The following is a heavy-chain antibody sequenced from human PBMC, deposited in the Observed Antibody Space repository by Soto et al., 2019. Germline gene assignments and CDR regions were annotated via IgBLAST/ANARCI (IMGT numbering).Heavy chain of an antibody. Sequence: QVQLVESGGGVAQPGRSLRLSCAASGFTFSSYAMHWVRQAPGKGLEWVAVISYDGNNRYYADSVKGRFTISRDNSKNTLYLQMNSLRAEDTAVYYCARGDSSSWYLIGYWGQGTLVTVSS. CDR3: ARGDSSSWYLIGY. CDR1: GFTFSSYA. CDR2: ISYDGNNR. V-gene: IGHV3-30-3*01. D-gene: IGHD6-13*01. J-gene: IGHJ4*02.